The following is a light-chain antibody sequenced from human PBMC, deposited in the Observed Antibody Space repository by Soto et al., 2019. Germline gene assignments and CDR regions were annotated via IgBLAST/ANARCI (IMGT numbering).Light chain of an antibody. CDR1: QSVSGSY. CDR2: GAS. CDR3: QQYGSSPRT. V-gene: IGKV3-20*01. J-gene: IGKJ1*01. Sequence: PGERATLSCRASQSVSGSYFAWYQKKPGQAPRLLIYGASSRATGIPDRFSGSGSGTDFTLTISRLEPEDFAVYYCQQYGSSPRTFGQGTKVEIK.